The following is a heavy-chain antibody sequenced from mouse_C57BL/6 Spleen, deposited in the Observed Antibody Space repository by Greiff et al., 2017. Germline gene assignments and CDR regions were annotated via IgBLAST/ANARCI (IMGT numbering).Heavy chain of an antibody. CDR2: LSSGSSTI. Sequence: EVKLVESGGGLVKPGGSLKLSCAASGFTFSDYGMHWVRQAPEKGLEWVAYLSSGSSTIYYADTVKGRFTISRDNAKNTLFLQMTSLRSEDTAMYYCAREEARASAWFAYWGQGTLVTVSA. CDR3: AREEARASAWFAY. J-gene: IGHJ3*01. D-gene: IGHD3-1*01. CDR1: GFTFSDYG. V-gene: IGHV5-17*01.